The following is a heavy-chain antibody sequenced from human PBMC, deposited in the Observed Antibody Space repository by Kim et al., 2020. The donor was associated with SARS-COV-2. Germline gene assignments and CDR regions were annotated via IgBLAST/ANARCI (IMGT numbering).Heavy chain of an antibody. CDR3: ARPVAGNTAYFDL. D-gene: IGHD3-10*01. J-gene: IGHJ4*02. V-gene: IGHV4-39*01. Sequence: SETLSLTCTVSGASISSSSYYWGWIRQPPGKALEWIGNIYYGGSTYYNPSLETRVIISLDISKSQFSLTLSSVTAADTAIYYCARPVAGNTAYFDLWGQGTLVTVSS. CDR2: IYYGGST. CDR1: GASISSSSYY.